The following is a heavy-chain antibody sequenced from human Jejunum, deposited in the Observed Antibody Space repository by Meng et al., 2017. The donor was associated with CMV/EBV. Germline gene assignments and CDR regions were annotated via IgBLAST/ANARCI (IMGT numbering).Heavy chain of an antibody. V-gene: IGHV4/OR15-8*02. Sequence: LSRAGVGSGGPLMGTNGGNGVGRPPGGGLEWIGEIFHSGATNYNPSLKSRVTISIDNSKNQFSLKLTSMTAADTAVYFCGDPPAGYWGQGILVTVSS. CDR1: GGPLMGTNG. CDR2: IFHSGAT. CDR3: GDPPAGY. J-gene: IGHJ4*02.